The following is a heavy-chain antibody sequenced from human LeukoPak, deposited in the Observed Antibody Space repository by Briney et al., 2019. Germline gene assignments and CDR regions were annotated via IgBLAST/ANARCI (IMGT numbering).Heavy chain of an antibody. CDR2: INSDGSST. J-gene: IGHJ4*02. D-gene: IGHD4-17*01. V-gene: IGHV3-74*01. CDR3: ARDTDTVTTILDY. Sequence: GGSLRPSCAASGSTFSSYWRHWVRQAPGKGLVWFSRINSDGSSTSYADSVKGRFTISRDNAKNTLYLQMNSLRAEDTAVYYCARDTDTVTTILDYWGQGTLVTVSS. CDR1: GSTFSSYW.